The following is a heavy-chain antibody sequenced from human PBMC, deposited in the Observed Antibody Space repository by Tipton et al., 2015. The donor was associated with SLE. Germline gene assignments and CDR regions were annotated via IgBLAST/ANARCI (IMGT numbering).Heavy chain of an antibody. Sequence: LSCTVSGGPISSYYWSWIRQPPGKGLEWIGYIYYSGSTNYNPSLKSRVTISVDTSKNQFSLKLSSVTAADTAVYYCARDLAARGGHYFDYWGQGTLVTVSS. CDR3: ARDLAARGGHYFDY. CDR2: IYYSGST. V-gene: IGHV4-59*01. CDR1: GGPISSYY. D-gene: IGHD6-6*01. J-gene: IGHJ4*02.